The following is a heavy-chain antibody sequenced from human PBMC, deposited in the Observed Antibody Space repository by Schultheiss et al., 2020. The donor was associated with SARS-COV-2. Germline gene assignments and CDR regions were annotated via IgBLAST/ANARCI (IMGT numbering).Heavy chain of an antibody. CDR2: IYYSGST. Sequence: SETLSLTCTVSGGSLTSGDYWTWIRQHPGKGLEWIGYIYYSGSTNYNSSLKSRVTMSVDTSKNHLSLNLTSVTAADTAVYFCARRMFYYYGMDVWGQGTTVTVSS. V-gene: IGHV4-61*03. CDR3: ARRMFYYYGMDV. D-gene: IGHD3-10*02. J-gene: IGHJ6*02. CDR1: GGSLTSGDY.